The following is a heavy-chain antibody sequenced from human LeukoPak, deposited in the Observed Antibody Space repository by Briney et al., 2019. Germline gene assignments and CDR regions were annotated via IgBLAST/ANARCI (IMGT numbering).Heavy chain of an antibody. Sequence: APVTVSCKASGYPFTSYDINWVRQALGQGLEWMGWISAYNGNTNYPQNLQGRVTLTTDTSTSTAYMELRSLRSDDTAVYYCARIPPYYMDVWGKGTTVTVSS. V-gene: IGHV1-18*01. CDR1: GYPFTSYD. CDR3: ARIPPYYMDV. CDR2: ISAYNGNT. J-gene: IGHJ6*03.